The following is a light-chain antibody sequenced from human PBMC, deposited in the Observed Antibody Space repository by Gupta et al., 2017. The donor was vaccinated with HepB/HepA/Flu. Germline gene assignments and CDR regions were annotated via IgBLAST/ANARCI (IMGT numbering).Light chain of an antibody. CDR3: QQYINWYT. Sequence: EVVMTQSPATLSVSPGERATLSCRASQSVSTNLAWYQQKPGQAPRLHIPPRFSGSGSGTEFTLTISSLQSEDFAVYYCQQYINWYTFGQGTKLEIK. J-gene: IGKJ2*01. CDR1: QSVSTN. V-gene: IGKV3-15*01.